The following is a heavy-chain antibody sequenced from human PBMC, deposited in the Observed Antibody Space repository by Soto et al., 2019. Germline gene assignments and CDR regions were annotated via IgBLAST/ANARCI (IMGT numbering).Heavy chain of an antibody. CDR2: INPSGGST. V-gene: IGHV1-46*01. J-gene: IGHJ6*02. CDR3: ARPGQAAAGTDYYYYYGMDV. CDR1: GYTFTSYY. Sequence: VASVKVSCKASGYTFTSYYMHWVRQAPGQGLEWMGIINPSGGSTSYAQKFQGRVTMTRDTSTSTVYMELSSLRSEDTAVYYCARPGQAAAGTDYYYYYGMDVWGQGTTVTVSS. D-gene: IGHD6-13*01.